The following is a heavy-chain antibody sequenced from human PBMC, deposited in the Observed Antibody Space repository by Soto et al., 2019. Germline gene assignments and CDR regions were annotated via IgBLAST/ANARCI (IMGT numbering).Heavy chain of an antibody. V-gene: IGHV4-39*02. CDR3: ARDNQGYLYNGMDV. CDR1: GGSISSSSYY. D-gene: IGHD3-16*02. J-gene: IGHJ6*02. CDR2: IYYSGST. Sequence: SETLSLTCTVSGGSISSSSYYWGWIRQPPGKGLEWIGSIYYSGSTYYNPSLKSRVTISVDTSKNQFTLQLNSLTPADTAVYFCARDNQGYLYNGMDVWGQGTTVTVSS.